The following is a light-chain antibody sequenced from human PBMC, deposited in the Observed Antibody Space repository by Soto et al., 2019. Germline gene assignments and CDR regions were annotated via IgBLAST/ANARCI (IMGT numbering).Light chain of an antibody. V-gene: IGKV3-20*01. CDR1: QSVSKY. CDR2: GAS. CDR3: QQYGSSAWT. Sequence: EIVLTQSPATLSLSPGERATLSCRTSQSVSKYFAWYQQKPGRAPRLLIYGASSRATGIPDRFSGSGSGTDFTLTISRLEPEDFAVYYCQQYGSSAWTFGQGTKVDIK. J-gene: IGKJ1*01.